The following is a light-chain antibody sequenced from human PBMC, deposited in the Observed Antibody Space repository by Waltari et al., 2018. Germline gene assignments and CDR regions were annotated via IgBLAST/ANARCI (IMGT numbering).Light chain of an antibody. CDR1: QSISSW. CDR3: QQYNSYPWT. J-gene: IGKJ1*01. Sequence: DIQMTQSHSTLSASVGDRVPITCRASQSISSWLAWYQQKPGKAPKLLIYKASSLESGVPSRFSGSGSGTEFTLTISSLQPDDFATYYCQQYNSYPWTFGQGTKVEIK. V-gene: IGKV1-5*03. CDR2: KAS.